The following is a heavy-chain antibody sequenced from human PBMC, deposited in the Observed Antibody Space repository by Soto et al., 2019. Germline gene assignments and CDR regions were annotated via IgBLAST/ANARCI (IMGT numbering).Heavy chain of an antibody. CDR1: GGSIRSGGYY. CDR2: IYYSGST. CDR3: ARDRTYGSGSYYWFDP. D-gene: IGHD3-10*01. Sequence: QVQLQESGPGLVKPSQTLSLTCTVSGGSIRSGGYYWSWIRQHPGKGLEWIGYIYYSGSTYYNPCLKSRVTISVDTSKNQFSLKLSSVTAADTAVYYCARDRTYGSGSYYWFDPWGQGTLVIVSS. J-gene: IGHJ5*02. V-gene: IGHV4-31*03.